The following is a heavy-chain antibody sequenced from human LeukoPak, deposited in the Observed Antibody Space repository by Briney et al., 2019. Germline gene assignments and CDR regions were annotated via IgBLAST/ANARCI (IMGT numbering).Heavy chain of an antibody. D-gene: IGHD2-2*02. J-gene: IGHJ4*02. CDR3: ARDGCSSTSCYMGVYYFDY. Sequence: ASVKVSCKASGGTFSSYAISWVRQAPGQGLEWMGRIIPILGIANYAQKFQGRVTITADKSTSTAYMELSSLRSEDTAVYYCARDGCSSTSCYMGVYYFDYWGQGTLVTVSS. CDR2: IIPILGIA. CDR1: GGTFSSYA. V-gene: IGHV1-69*04.